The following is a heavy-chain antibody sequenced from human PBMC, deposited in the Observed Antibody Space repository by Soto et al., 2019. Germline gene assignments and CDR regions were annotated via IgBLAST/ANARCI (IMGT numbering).Heavy chain of an antibody. CDR3: ARTANPAIFGVVQGWSDP. CDR2: IIPIFGTA. D-gene: IGHD3-3*01. V-gene: IGHV1-69*01. CDR1: GGTFSSYA. Sequence: QVQLVQSGAEVKKPGSSVKVSCKASGGTFSSYAISWVRQAPGQGLEGMGGIIPIFGTANYAQKFQGRVTITADESTSTAYMELSSLRSEDTAVYYCARTANPAIFGVVQGWSDPWGQGTLVTVSS. J-gene: IGHJ5*02.